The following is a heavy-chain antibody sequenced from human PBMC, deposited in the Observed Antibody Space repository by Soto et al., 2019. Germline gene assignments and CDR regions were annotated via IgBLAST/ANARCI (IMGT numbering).Heavy chain of an antibody. J-gene: IGHJ4*02. CDR1: GFTFSNDG. CDR2: ISYDGSRK. V-gene: IGHV3-30*18. Sequence: QVQLVESGGGVVQPGRSLRLSCAASGFTFSNDGMHCVRQAPGKGLEWVAVISYDGSRKYYEDSVGGRFTISRDNSKNTLYLEMNSLRPEDTAVYYCTKEAMDRGVIGDYWGQGTLVTVSS. D-gene: IGHD3-16*02. CDR3: TKEAMDRGVIGDY.